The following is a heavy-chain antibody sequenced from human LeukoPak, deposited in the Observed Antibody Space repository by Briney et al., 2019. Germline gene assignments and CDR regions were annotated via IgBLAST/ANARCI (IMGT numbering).Heavy chain of an antibody. J-gene: IGHJ4*02. Sequence: GGSLRLSCAASGFTFSSYSMNWVRQAPGKGLEWVSSISSSSSYIYYADSVKGRFTISSDNAKNSLYLQMNSLRAEDTAVYYCARDQIAAAGTPFDYWGQGTLVTVSS. CDR2: ISSSSSYI. V-gene: IGHV3-21*01. CDR3: ARDQIAAAGTPFDY. CDR1: GFTFSSYS. D-gene: IGHD6-13*01.